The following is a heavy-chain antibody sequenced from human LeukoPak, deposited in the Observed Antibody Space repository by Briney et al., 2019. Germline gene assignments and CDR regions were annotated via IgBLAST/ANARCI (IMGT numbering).Heavy chain of an antibody. CDR2: IYTSGST. J-gene: IGHJ4*02. V-gene: IGHV4-4*07. D-gene: IGHD1-26*01. CDR1: GGSISSYY. Sequence: SETLSLTCTVSGGSISSYYWSWIRQPAGKGLEWIGRIYTSGSTNYNPSLKSRVTMSVDTSKNQFSLKLSSVTAADTAVYYCARSTVRGSYYPFEYWGQGTLVTVSS. CDR3: ARSTVRGSYYPFEY.